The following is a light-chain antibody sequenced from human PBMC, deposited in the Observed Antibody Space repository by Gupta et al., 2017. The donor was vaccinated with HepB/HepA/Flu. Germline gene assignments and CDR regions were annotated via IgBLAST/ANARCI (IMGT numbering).Light chain of an antibody. V-gene: IGKV3-15*01. CDR2: GAD. CDR1: ESFRND. Sequence: EIVLTQPPATLSVFPGERATLSCRATESFRNDLAWYQQKPGQAPRLLIYGADIRATGVSARFSGSGSGTDFTLTISRLQSDDCAVYYCHQDDTWPKTFGQGTKVEIK. J-gene: IGKJ1*01. CDR3: HQDDTWPKT.